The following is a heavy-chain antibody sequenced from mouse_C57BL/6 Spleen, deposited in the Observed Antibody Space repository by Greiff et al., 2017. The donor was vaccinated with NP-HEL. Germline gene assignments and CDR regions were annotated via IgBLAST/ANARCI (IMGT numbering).Heavy chain of an antibody. CDR3: ARSGGNYEGWYFEV. V-gene: IGHV1-58*01. CDR1: GYTFTSYG. D-gene: IGHD2-1*01. Sequence: VHVKQSGAELVRPGSSVKMSCKTSGYTFTSYGINWVKQRPGQGLEWIGYIYIGNGYTEYNEKFKGKATLTSDTSSSTAYMQLSSLTSEDSAFYVGARSGGNYEGWYFEVWGTGITVTVAS. CDR2: IYIGNGYT. J-gene: IGHJ1*03.